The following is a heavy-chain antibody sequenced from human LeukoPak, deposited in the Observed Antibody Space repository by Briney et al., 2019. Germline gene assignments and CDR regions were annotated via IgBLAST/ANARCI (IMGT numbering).Heavy chain of an antibody. CDR1: GGSISSSSYY. D-gene: IGHD4-23*01. Sequence: SETLSLTCTVSGGSISSSSYYWGWIRQPPGKGLEWIGNIYYSGSTHYNPSLKSRVTISVDTSKNQFSLKLSSVTAADTAVYYCARGVTYMDVWGKGTTVTVSS. J-gene: IGHJ6*03. CDR2: IYYSGST. V-gene: IGHV4-39*07. CDR3: ARGVTYMDV.